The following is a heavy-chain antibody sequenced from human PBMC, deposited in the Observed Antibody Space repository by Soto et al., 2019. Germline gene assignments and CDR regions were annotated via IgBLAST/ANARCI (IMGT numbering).Heavy chain of an antibody. CDR3: AGDASYYSLWSGYYPSRNGMDV. D-gene: IGHD3-3*01. V-gene: IGHV3-33*01. Sequence: QVQVVESGGGVVQPGRSLRLSCAASGFTFSSFGMHWVRQAPGKGLEWVSLIWYDGSKKSYGDSVKGRFTISRDNARNTVYLQMNSLRADDMAVYYCAGDASYYSLWSGYYPSRNGMDVWGQGTTVTVSS. CDR1: GFTFSSFG. J-gene: IGHJ6*02. CDR2: IWYDGSKK.